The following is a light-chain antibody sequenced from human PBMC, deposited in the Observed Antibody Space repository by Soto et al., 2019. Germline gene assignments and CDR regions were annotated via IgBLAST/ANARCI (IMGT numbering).Light chain of an antibody. Sequence: EIVLTQSPGTLSLSPGERATLSCRASQSVSSSYLAWYQQKPGQAPRLLIYGASSRAIGIPDRFSGSGSGTDFTLTISRLEPEDFAVYYCQQYGSSPTWTFGQGTKWISN. CDR3: QQYGSSPTWT. CDR1: QSVSSSY. CDR2: GAS. J-gene: IGKJ1*01. V-gene: IGKV3-20*01.